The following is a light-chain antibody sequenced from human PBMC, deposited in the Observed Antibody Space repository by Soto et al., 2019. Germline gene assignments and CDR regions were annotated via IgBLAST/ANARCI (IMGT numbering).Light chain of an antibody. CDR1: RSVSSY. CDR2: DAS. Sequence: EIVFTQSPATLSLSPGENATLSCRASRSVSSYLAWYQQKPGQTPRLLIHDASNRATGIPVRFSGSGSGTDFTLTISSLEPEDFAVYYCQQRTNWPSSTFGQGTRLEIK. CDR3: QQRTNWPSST. J-gene: IGKJ5*01. V-gene: IGKV3-11*01.